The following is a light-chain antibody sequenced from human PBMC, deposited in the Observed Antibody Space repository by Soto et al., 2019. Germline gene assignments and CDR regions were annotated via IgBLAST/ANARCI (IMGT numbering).Light chain of an antibody. CDR3: SAYRSGSTVV. CDR2: EVT. CDR1: ISDVGGYNY. J-gene: IGLJ2*01. Sequence: QSALTQPAYVSRSPGQSLTISCTGTISDVGGYNYVSWYQQFSGKAPTLIIYEVTNRPSGISNRFSGSKSGETASLTISGLRAEDEADYYCSAYRSGSTVVFGGGTKVTVL. V-gene: IGLV2-14*01.